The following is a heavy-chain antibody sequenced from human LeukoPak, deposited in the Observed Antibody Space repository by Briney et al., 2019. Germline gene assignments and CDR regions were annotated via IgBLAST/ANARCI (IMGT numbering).Heavy chain of an antibody. CDR2: IIPILGIA. Sequence: SVKVSCKASGGTFSSYAISWVRQAPGQGLEWMGRIIPILGIAHYAQKFQGRVTITADKSTSTAYMELSSLRSEDTAVYYCARVDSGYDYYYYGMDVWGQGTTVTVSS. D-gene: IGHD5-12*01. V-gene: IGHV1-69*04. CDR1: GGTFSSYA. CDR3: ARVDSGYDYYYYGMDV. J-gene: IGHJ6*02.